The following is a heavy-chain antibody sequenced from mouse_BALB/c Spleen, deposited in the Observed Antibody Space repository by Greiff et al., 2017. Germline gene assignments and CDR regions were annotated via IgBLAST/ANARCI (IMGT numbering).Heavy chain of an antibody. CDR3: ARDYGGLAWFAY. CDR2: INPSTGYT. V-gene: IGHV1-7*01. CDR1: GYTFTSYW. J-gene: IGHJ3*01. Sequence: VQLQQSGAELAKPGASVKMSCKASGYTFTSYWMHWVKQRPGQGLEWIGYINPSTGYTEYNQKFKDKATLTADKSSSTAYMQLSSLTSEDSAVYYCARDYGGLAWFAYWGQGTLVTVSA. D-gene: IGHD1-1*02.